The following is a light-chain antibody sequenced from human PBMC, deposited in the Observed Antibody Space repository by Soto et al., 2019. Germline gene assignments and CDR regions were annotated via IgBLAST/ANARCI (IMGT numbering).Light chain of an antibody. V-gene: IGKV3-20*01. Sequence: EIVLTQSPGTLSLSPGERATLSCRASQSVSSSYLAWYQQKPGQAPRLLIYGACSRATGIPDRFSGSGSGTDFTLTMSRLEPEDLAVYCCQQYGSSPPFTFGPGTKGDIK. CDR2: GAC. CDR1: QSVSSSY. J-gene: IGKJ3*01. CDR3: QQYGSSPPFT.